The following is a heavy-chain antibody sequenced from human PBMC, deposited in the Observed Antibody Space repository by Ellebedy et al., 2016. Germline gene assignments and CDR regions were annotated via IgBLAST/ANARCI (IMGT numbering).Heavy chain of an antibody. CDR3: VPSGTSSYYFDY. CDR2: ISAYNGNT. J-gene: IGHJ4*02. Sequence: ASVKVSCKASGYTFTSYGISWVRQAPGQGLEWMGWISAYNGNTNYAQKLQGRVTMTTDTSTSTAYMELSSLRSEDTAVYYCVPSGTSSYYFDYWGQGTLVTVSS. D-gene: IGHD5-12*01. CDR1: GYTFTSYG. V-gene: IGHV1-18*04.